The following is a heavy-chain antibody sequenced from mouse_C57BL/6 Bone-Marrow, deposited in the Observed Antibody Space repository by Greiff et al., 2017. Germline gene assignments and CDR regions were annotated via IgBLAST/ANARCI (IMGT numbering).Heavy chain of an antibody. CDR2: IYPGSGNT. CDR3: AGGPLTTVVDFDY. V-gene: IGHV1-76*01. D-gene: IGHD1-1*02. J-gene: IGHJ2*01. CDR1: GYTFTDYY. Sequence: VQLQESGAELVRPGASVKLSCKASGYTFTDYYINWVKQRPGQGLEWIARIYPGSGNTYYNEKFKGKATLTAEKSSSTAYMQLSSLTAEDSAVYFGAGGPLTTVVDFDYWGQGTTLTVSS.